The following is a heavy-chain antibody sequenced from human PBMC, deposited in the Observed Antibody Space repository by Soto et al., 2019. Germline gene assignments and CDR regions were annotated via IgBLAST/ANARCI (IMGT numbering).Heavy chain of an antibody. D-gene: IGHD2-15*01. J-gene: IGHJ1*01. CDR3: AREESMVEKGNLQY. V-gene: IGHV1-46*03. CDR2: INPSGGST. CDR1: GYTFTNYY. Sequence: QVQLVQSGAEVKKPGASVKVSCEASGYTFTNYYVNWVRQAPGQGLEWMGIINPSGGSTTYAQNLQGRVTMTRDTSTSTIYMELSSRTSDDTAVYYCAREESMVEKGNLQYWGQGTLVTVSS.